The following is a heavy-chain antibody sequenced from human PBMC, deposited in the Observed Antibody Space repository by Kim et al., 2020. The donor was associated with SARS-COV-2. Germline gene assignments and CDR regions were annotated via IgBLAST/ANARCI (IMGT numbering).Heavy chain of an antibody. V-gene: IGHV3-23*01. CDR3: AKLRWIQLWLFDY. J-gene: IGHJ4*02. D-gene: IGHD5-18*01. Sequence: CADSVKGRFTISRVKSKNTLYLQMNSLRAEDTAVYYCAKLRWIQLWLFDYWGQGTLVTVSS.